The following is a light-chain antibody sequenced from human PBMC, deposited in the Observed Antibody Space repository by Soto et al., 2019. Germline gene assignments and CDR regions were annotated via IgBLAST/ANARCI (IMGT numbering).Light chain of an antibody. CDR3: SSYTSSSTPV. V-gene: IGLV2-14*01. Sequence: QSALTQPASVSGSHGQSITISCTGTSIDVGGYNYVSWYQQHPGKAPKLMMYDVSNRPSGASNRFSGSKSGNTASLTISGLQADDEADYYCSSYTSSSTPVFGGGTKLTLL. CDR2: DVS. J-gene: IGLJ2*01. CDR1: SIDVGGYNY.